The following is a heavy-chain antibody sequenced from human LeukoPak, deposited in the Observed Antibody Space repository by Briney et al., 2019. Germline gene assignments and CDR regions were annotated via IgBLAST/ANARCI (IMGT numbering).Heavy chain of an antibody. CDR2: MNPNSGNT. Sequence: GASVKVSCKASGYTFTSYDINWVRQATGQGLEWMGWMNPNSGNTGYARKFQGRVTMTRNTSISTAYMELSSLRSEDTAVYYCARGSRVPAAINYWGQGTLVTVSS. CDR1: GYTFTSYD. J-gene: IGHJ4*02. V-gene: IGHV1-8*01. D-gene: IGHD2-2*02. CDR3: ARGSRVPAAINY.